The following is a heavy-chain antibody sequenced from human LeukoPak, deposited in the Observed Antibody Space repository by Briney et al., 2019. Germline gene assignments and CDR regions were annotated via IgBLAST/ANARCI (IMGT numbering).Heavy chain of an antibody. CDR1: GFTFSSYW. CDR2: IKQDGSEK. D-gene: IGHD2-15*01. CDR3: ARDHLVVVAATLYYYYYYGMDV. Sequence: PGGSLRLSCAASGFTFSSYWMSWVRQAPGKGLEWVANIKQDGSEKYYVDPVKGRFTISRDNAKNSLYLQMNSLRAEDTAVYYCARDHLVVVAATLYYYYYYGMDVWGQGTTVTVSS. J-gene: IGHJ6*02. V-gene: IGHV3-7*01.